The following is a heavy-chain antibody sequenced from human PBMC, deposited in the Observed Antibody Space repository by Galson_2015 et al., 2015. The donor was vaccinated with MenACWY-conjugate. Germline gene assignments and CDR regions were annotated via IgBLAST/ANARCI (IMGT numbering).Heavy chain of an antibody. V-gene: IGHV3-7*03. Sequence: SLRLSCAASGFTFSNYWMSWVRQAPGKGLEWVANIKQDGSEKCYVDSVKGRFTISRDNAKNSLYLQMNSLRAEDTAMYYCASQTWTGYFDYWGQGILVTVSS. J-gene: IGHJ4*02. CDR2: IKQDGSEK. CDR1: GFTFSNYW. CDR3: ASQTWTGYFDY. D-gene: IGHD3-10*01.